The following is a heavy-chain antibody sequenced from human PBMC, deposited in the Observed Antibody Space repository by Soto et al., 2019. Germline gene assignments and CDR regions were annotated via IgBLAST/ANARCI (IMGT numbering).Heavy chain of an antibody. J-gene: IGHJ4*02. D-gene: IGHD5-12*01. CDR2: INAGNGDT. V-gene: IGHV1-3*01. CDR1: GITYNTYA. CDR3: ARAISGYVT. Sequence: QVQLVQSGAEIKKPGASVKLSCKASGITYNTYAIHWVRQAPGQGLEWMGWINAGNGDTRYSQNFKGRVTLTRDTSASTVYMDLGSLKSEDTGVYYCARAISGYVTWGQGTLVTVSS.